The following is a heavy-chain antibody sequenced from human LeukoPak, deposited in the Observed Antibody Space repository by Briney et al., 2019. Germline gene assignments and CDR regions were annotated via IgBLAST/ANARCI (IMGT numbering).Heavy chain of an antibody. CDR3: ARGPSITIFGVVIASYYYMDV. CDR2: INHSGST. Sequence: SETLSLTCAVSGYSISSGYYWSWIRQPPGKGLEWIGEINHSGSTNYNPSLKSRVTISVDTSKNQFSLKLSSVTAADTAVYYCARGPSITIFGVVIASYYYMDVWGKGTTVTVSS. V-gene: IGHV4-34*01. CDR1: GYSISSGYY. D-gene: IGHD3-3*01. J-gene: IGHJ6*03.